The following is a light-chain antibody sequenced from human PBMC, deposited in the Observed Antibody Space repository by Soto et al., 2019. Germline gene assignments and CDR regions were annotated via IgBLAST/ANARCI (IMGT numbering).Light chain of an antibody. CDR1: QSISSW. V-gene: IGKV1-5*01. CDR2: DAS. Sequence: DIQMTESPSTRSASVAVTVTINCGASQSISSWLAWYQQKPGKAPKLLIYDASSLESGVPSRFSGSGSGTEFTLTISSLQPDDFATYYCQQYNSYSWTFGQGTKVDIK. J-gene: IGKJ1*01. CDR3: QQYNSYSWT.